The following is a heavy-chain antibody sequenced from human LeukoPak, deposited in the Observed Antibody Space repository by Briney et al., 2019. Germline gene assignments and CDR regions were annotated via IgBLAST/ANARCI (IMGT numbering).Heavy chain of an antibody. V-gene: IGHV3-23*01. CDR1: GFTFSSYS. Sequence: GGSLRLSCAASGFTFSSYSMNWVRQAPGKGLEWVSAMSGSGGRTYYADSVKGRFTISRDNSKNTLYLQMNSLRAEDTAVYYCAKDPSGGYSSGWYGWYFDLWGRGTLVTVSS. J-gene: IGHJ2*01. D-gene: IGHD6-19*01. CDR2: MSGSGGRT. CDR3: AKDPSGGYSSGWYGWYFDL.